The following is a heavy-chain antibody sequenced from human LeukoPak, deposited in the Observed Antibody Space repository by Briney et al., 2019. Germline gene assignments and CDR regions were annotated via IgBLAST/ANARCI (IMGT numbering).Heavy chain of an antibody. CDR2: IYYSGST. D-gene: IGHD5-18*01. CDR3: ARLGKGYSYGYGDYFDY. CDR1: GGSISSSSYY. V-gene: IGHV4-39*01. J-gene: IGHJ4*02. Sequence: SETLSLTGTVSGGSISSSSYYWGWIRQPPGKVLEWIGSIYYSGSTYYNPSLKSRVTISVDTSKNQFSLKLSSVTAADTAVYYCARLGKGYSYGYGDYFDYWGQGTLVTVSS.